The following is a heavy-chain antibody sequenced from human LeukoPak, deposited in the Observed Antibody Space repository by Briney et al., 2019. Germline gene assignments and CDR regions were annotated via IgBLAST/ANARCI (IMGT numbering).Heavy chain of an antibody. CDR3: AREVISVGARQPFDY. CDR2: ISWDGGST. Sequence: AGGSLRLSCAASGFTFDDYTMHWVRQAPGKGLEWVSLISWDGGSTYYADSVKGRFTISRDNAKNSPYLQMNSLRAEDTALYYCAREVISVGARQPFDYWGQGTLVTVSS. D-gene: IGHD1-26*01. CDR1: GFTFDDYT. V-gene: IGHV3-43*01. J-gene: IGHJ4*02.